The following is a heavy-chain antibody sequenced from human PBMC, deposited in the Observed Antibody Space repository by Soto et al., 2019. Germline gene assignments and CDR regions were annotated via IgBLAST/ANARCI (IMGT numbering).Heavy chain of an antibody. CDR2: ISAYNGNT. CDR3: ARGLLFYDSSGYYSNWFAP. CDR1: GYTFTSYG. D-gene: IGHD3-22*01. V-gene: IGHV1-18*01. Sequence: ASVKVSCKASGYTFTSYGISWVRQAPGQGLEWMGWISAYNGNTNYAQKLQGRVTMTTDTSTSTAYMELRSLRSDDTAVYYCARGLLFYDSSGYYSNWFAPWGQGTLVTVSS. J-gene: IGHJ5*02.